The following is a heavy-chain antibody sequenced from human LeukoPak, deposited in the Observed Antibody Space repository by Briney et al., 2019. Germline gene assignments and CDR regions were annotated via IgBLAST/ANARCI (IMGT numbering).Heavy chain of an antibody. CDR2: ISWNSGSI. CDR1: GFTFSSYW. J-gene: IGHJ4*02. V-gene: IGHV3-9*03. CDR3: AKGAVAGTLGGGDYFDY. D-gene: IGHD6-19*01. Sequence: GGSLRLSCAASGFTFSSYWMHWVRQAPGKGLEWVSGISWNSGSIGYADSVKGRFTISRDNAKNSLYLQMNSLRAEDMALYYCAKGAVAGTLGGGDYFDYWGQGTLVTVSS.